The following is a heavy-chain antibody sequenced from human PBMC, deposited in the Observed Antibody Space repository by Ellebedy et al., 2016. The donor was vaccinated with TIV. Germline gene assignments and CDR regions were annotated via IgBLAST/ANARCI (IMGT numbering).Heavy chain of an antibody. V-gene: IGHV3-9*01. CDR1: GFTFSNVW. J-gene: IGHJ4*02. CDR2: ISWNSCSI. CDR3: AKDLFPSSTVPFDY. Sequence: PGGSLRLSCAASGFTFSNVWMNWVRQAPGKGLEWVAGISWNSCSIDYADSVKGRFTISRDNAKNSLYLQMNSLRAEDTAVYYCAKDLFPSSTVPFDYWGQGTLVTVSS. D-gene: IGHD1-1*01.